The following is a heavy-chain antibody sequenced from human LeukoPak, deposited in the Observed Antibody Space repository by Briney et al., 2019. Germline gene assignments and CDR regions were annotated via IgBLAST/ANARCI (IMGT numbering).Heavy chain of an antibody. CDR3: ARLREIPVFGVVTKSTSYFDY. CDR2: IKRDGSEK. J-gene: IGHJ4*02. V-gene: IGHV3-7*01. CDR1: GFIFSTYY. Sequence: GGSLRLSCAASGFIFSTYYMNWVRQAPGKGLEWVANIKRDGSEKDYVDSVKGRFTISRDNAKNSLYLQMNSLRAEDTAVYYCARLREIPVFGVVTKSTSYFDYWGQGTLVTVSS. D-gene: IGHD3-3*01.